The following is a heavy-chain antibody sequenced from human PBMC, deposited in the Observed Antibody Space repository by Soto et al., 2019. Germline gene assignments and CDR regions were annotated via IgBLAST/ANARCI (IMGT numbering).Heavy chain of an antibody. V-gene: IGHV4-31*03. CDR3: ASTRGGWYVLDY. CDR1: GGSISSGGYY. D-gene: IGHD6-19*01. J-gene: IGHJ4*02. Sequence: SETLSLTCTVSGGSISSGGYYWSWIRQHPGKGLEWIGYIYYSGSTYYNPSLKSRVTISVNTSKNQFSLKLSSVTAADTAVYYCASTRGGWYVLDYWGQGTLVTVSS. CDR2: IYYSGST.